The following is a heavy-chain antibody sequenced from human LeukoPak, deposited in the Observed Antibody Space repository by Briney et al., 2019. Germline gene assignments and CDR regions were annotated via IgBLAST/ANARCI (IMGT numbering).Heavy chain of an antibody. Sequence: GGSLRLSCAASGFTFSSYAMSWVRQAPGKGLEWVSAISGSGGSTYYADSVKGRFTIYRDNSKNTLYLQMNSLRAEDTAVYYCAKALDQRGYSYGATDYWGQGTLVTVSS. CDR2: ISGSGGST. D-gene: IGHD5-18*01. J-gene: IGHJ4*02. CDR3: AKALDQRGYSYGATDY. CDR1: GFTFSSYA. V-gene: IGHV3-23*01.